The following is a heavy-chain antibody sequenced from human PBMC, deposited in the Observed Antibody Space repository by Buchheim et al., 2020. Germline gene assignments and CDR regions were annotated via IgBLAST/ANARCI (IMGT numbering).Heavy chain of an antibody. J-gene: IGHJ6*02. CDR3: ARKGYCSGGSCYYYYGMDV. D-gene: IGHD2-15*01. Sequence: QVQLVQSGAEVKKPGSSVKVSCKASGGTFSSYAISWVRQAPGQGLEWMGRIIPSGGSTSYAQKFQGRVTMTRDTSTSTVYMELSSLRSEDTAVYYCARKGYCSGGSCYYYYGMDVWGQGTT. CDR2: IIPSGGST. V-gene: IGHV1-69*04. CDR1: GGTFSSYA.